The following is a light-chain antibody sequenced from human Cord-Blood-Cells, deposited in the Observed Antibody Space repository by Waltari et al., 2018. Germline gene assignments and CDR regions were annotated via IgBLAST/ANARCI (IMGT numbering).Light chain of an antibody. V-gene: IGKV1-8*01. CDR1: RGISSY. Sequence: AIRMTQSPSSLSASTGDRVTITCRASRGISSYLAWYHQKPGKAPKLLIYAATALQRGVPSRFSGSGAGTDFTLTISCLESEDFATYYCQQYYSYPFTFGPGTKVDIK. CDR2: AAT. CDR3: QQYYSYPFT. J-gene: IGKJ3*01.